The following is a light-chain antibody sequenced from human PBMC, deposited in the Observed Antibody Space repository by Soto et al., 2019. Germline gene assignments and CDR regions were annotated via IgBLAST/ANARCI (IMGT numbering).Light chain of an antibody. J-gene: IGKJ3*01. CDR2: DAS. Sequence: EIVLTQSPATLSLSPGERATLSCRASQSISSYLAWYQQKPGQTPRLLIYDASNRATGIPPRFSGSGSGTDFTLTISSLEPEYFAVYDCQQRTNWPVTFGPGTKVDVK. CDR3: QQRTNWPVT. V-gene: IGKV3-11*01. CDR1: QSISSY.